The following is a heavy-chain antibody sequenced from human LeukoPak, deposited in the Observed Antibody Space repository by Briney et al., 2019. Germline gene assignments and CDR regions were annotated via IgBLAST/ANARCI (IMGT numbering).Heavy chain of an antibody. Sequence: PSETLSLTCTVSGGSISSYYWSWIRQPAGKGLEWIGRIYTSGSTNYNPSLKSRATISVDTSKNQFSLKLSSVTAADTAVYYCARGIVVVPAANSGHAFDIWGQGTMVTVSS. CDR2: IYTSGST. CDR3: ARGIVVVPAANSGHAFDI. J-gene: IGHJ3*02. D-gene: IGHD2-2*01. V-gene: IGHV4-4*07. CDR1: GGSISSYY.